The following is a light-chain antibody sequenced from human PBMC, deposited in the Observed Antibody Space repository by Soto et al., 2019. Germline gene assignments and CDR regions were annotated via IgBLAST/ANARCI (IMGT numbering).Light chain of an antibody. CDR3: QQYGSSLSTT. CDR2: SAS. Sequence: EIALTQSPGTLSLSPGERATLSCRAIQSLSSSYLVWYQQRPGQAPRLLIYSASYRATGIPDRFSGSGSGTDFTLTISRLEPEDFAVYYCQQYGSSLSTTFGQGTRLEIK. J-gene: IGKJ5*01. V-gene: IGKV3-20*01. CDR1: QSLSSSY.